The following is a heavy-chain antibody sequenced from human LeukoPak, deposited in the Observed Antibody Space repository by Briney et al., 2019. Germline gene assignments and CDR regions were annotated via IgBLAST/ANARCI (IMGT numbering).Heavy chain of an antibody. CDR1: GFTFSSYA. D-gene: IGHD3-10*01. Sequence: GGSLRFSCAASGFTFSSYAMHWVRQAPGKGLEWVAVISYDGSNKYYADSVKGRFTISRDNSKNTLYLQMNSLRAEDTAVYYCARDGLGYYGSGSPQNYFDHWGQGTLVTVSS. CDR3: ARDGLGYYGSGSPQNYFDH. V-gene: IGHV3-30*04. J-gene: IGHJ4*02. CDR2: ISYDGSNK.